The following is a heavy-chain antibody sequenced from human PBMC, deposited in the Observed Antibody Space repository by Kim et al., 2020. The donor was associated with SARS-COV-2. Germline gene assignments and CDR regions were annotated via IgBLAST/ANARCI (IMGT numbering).Heavy chain of an antibody. V-gene: IGHV3-15*01. CDR1: GFTFSNAW. CDR2: IKSKTDGGTT. CDR3: TTGVRIVVVPAAIDDAFDI. D-gene: IGHD2-2*01. Sequence: GGSLRLSCAASGFTFSNAWMSWVRQAPGKGLEWVGRIKSKTDGGTTDYAAPVKGRFTISRDDSKNTLYLQMNSLKTEDTAVYYCTTGVRIVVVPAAIDDAFDIWGQGTMVTVSS. J-gene: IGHJ3*02.